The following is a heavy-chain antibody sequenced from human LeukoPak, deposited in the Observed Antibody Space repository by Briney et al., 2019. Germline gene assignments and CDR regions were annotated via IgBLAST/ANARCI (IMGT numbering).Heavy chain of an antibody. D-gene: IGHD6-13*01. J-gene: IGHJ4*02. CDR1: GFTSSRYG. V-gene: IGHV3-30*18. CDR2: ISYDGSNK. Sequence: GRSLRLSCAASGFTSSRYGMHWVRQAPGKALECVAVISYDGSNKDYADSVKGRFTISRDNSKNTLYLQMSSLRAEDTAVYYCAKAFRAAAGNFGSDYWGQGTLVTVSS. CDR3: AKAFRAAAGNFGSDY.